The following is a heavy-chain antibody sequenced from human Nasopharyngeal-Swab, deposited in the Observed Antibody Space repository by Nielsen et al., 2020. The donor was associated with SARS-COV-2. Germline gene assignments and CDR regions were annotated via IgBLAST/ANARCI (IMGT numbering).Heavy chain of an antibody. J-gene: IGHJ4*02. V-gene: IGHV3-74*01. CDR3: VKHQGSSSDQ. Sequence: GESLKISCAASGFTFSGYAMSWVRQAPGKGLVWVSRVNEDGSRTDYADSVRGRFTISRDNAKNTLYLQMNSLRVEDTAVYYCVKHQGSSSDQWGQGTLVTVSS. CDR1: GFTFSGYA. CDR2: VNEDGSRT.